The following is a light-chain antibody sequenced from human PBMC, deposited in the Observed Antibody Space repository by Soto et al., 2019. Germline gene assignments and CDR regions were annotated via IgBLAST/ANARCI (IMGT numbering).Light chain of an antibody. CDR1: SSDVGSHNF. V-gene: IGLV2-14*02. J-gene: IGLJ1*01. Sequence: QSALTQPASVSGSPGQSITISCTGTSSDVGSHNFVSWYQQRPGKAPKLMIFEVTKRPSGVSSRFSASKSGNTASLTISGVQAEDEADYYCCSYTSSSTSYVFGTGTKLTVL. CDR2: EVT. CDR3: CSYTSSSTSYV.